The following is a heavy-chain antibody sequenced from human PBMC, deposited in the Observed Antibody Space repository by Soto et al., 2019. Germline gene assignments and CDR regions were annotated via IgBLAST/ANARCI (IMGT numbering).Heavy chain of an antibody. CDR2: ISGSGSST. V-gene: IGHV3-23*01. D-gene: IGHD1-26*01. J-gene: IGHJ1*01. CDR3: EKVLRGEILPISCAP. Sequence: GGSLRLSCAASGFTFSSYAMIWVRQAPGKGLEWVSVISGSGSSTYYVDSVKGRFTISRDNSKNTLYLQMNSLRVEDTALYYCEKVLRGEILPISCAPGGQGPRFPVS. CDR1: GFTFSSYA.